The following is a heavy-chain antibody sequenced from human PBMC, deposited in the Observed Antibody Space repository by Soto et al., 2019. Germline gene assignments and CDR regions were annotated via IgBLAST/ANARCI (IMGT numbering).Heavy chain of an antibody. CDR3: ARGYGYGTDV. J-gene: IGHJ6*02. Sequence: QVQLVESGGGVVQPGRSLRLSCAASGFTVSEYAMHWVRQAPSKGLEWGAVISYDGSNKYYADSVKGRFTISRDTSKNTLFLQMNSLRAEDAAVYYCARGYGYGTDVWGQGTTVTVSS. CDR1: GFTVSEYA. V-gene: IGHV3-30-3*01. D-gene: IGHD3-16*01. CDR2: ISYDGSNK.